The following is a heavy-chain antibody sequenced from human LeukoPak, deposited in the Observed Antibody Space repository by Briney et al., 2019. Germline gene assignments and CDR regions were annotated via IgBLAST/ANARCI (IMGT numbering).Heavy chain of an antibody. Sequence: PGGYLRRYCTASGFTFGDYAMSWVRQAPGKGLEWVGFIRSKAYGGTTEYAASVKGRFTISRDDSKSIAYLQMNSLKTEDTAVYYCTRDRDSGSYRYRLSWGQGTLVTVSS. CDR1: GFTFGDYA. CDR2: IRSKAYGGTT. V-gene: IGHV3-49*04. J-gene: IGHJ4*02. CDR3: TRDRDSGSYRYRLS. D-gene: IGHD1-26*01.